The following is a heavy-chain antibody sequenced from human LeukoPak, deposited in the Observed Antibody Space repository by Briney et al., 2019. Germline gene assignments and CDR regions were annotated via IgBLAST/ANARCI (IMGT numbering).Heavy chain of an antibody. CDR2: IYPGDSDT. CDR3: ARSGTAMVTSFDY. J-gene: IGHJ4*02. CDR1: GYDFTTYW. Sequence: GESLQISCNASGYDFTTYWIGWVRPMPGKGLEWMGIIYPGDSDTRYSPSFQGQVTISADKSISTAYLQWSSLKASDTAMYYCARSGTAMVTSFDYWGQGTLVTVSS. V-gene: IGHV5-51*01. D-gene: IGHD5-18*01.